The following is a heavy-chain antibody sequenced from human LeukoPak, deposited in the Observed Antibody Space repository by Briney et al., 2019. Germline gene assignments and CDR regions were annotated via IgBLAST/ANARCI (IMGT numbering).Heavy chain of an antibody. V-gene: IGHV3-30-3*01. Sequence: RQAXGKGLEWVAVISYDGSNKYYADSVKGRFTISRDNSKNTLYLQMNSLRAEDTAVYYCARVEGDYWGQGTLVTVSS. D-gene: IGHD3-3*01. CDR2: ISYDGSNK. J-gene: IGHJ4*02. CDR3: ARVEGDY.